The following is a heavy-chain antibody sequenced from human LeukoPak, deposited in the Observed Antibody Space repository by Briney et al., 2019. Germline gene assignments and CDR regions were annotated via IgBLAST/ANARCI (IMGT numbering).Heavy chain of an antibody. CDR1: GVSISYYY. Sequence: SETLSLTCSVSGVSISYYYWTWIRQPAGKGLEWIGRIYTTGSTNYNPSLKSRVTMSADTSKNQFSLKLSSVAAADTAVYYCARQLAAAGTAGFDYWGQGTLVTVSS. CDR3: ARQLAAAGTAGFDY. D-gene: IGHD6-13*01. CDR2: IYTTGST. V-gene: IGHV4-4*07. J-gene: IGHJ4*02.